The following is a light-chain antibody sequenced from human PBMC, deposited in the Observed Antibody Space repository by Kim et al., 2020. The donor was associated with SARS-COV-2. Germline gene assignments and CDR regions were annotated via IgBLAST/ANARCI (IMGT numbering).Light chain of an antibody. V-gene: IGLV10-54*01. CDR2: RNN. CDR3: SAWDRSLGAHV. J-gene: IGLJ1*01. Sequence: QAGLTQPPSVSKGLRQTATLTCTGNSDNVDFEGAAWLQQHHGHPPKLLSYRNNNRPSGISERFSASRSGNTASLTITGLQPEDEADYYCSAWDRSLGAHVFGTGTKVTVL. CDR1: SDNVDFEG.